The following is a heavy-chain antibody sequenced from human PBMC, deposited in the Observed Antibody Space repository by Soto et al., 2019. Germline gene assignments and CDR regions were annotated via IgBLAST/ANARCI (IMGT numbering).Heavy chain of an antibody. V-gene: IGHV1-18*01. CDR3: ARVGYDFWSGGYYGMDV. CDR1: GYTFTSYG. J-gene: IGHJ6*02. D-gene: IGHD3-3*01. CDR2: ISAYNGNT. Sequence: GASVKVSCKASGYTFTSYGISWVRQAPGQGLEWMGWISAYNGNTNYAQKLQGRVTMTTDTSTSTAYMELRSLRSDDTAVYYCARVGYDFWSGGYYGMDVWGQGTTVTVSS.